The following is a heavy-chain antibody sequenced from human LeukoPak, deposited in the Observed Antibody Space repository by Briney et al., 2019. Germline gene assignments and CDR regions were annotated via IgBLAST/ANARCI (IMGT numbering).Heavy chain of an antibody. V-gene: IGHV3-30*18. Sequence: QPGRSLRLSCAASGFTFSSYGMHWVRQAPGKGLEWVAVISYDGSNKYYADSVKGRFTISRGNSKNTLYLQMNSLRAEDTAVYYCAKDQMMAVAGVWGQGTLVTVSS. CDR2: ISYDGSNK. D-gene: IGHD6-19*01. CDR1: GFTFSSYG. CDR3: AKDQMMAVAGV. J-gene: IGHJ4*02.